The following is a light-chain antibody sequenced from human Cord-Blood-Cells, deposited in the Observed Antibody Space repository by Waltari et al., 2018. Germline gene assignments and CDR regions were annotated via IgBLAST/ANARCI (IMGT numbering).Light chain of an antibody. J-gene: IGLJ2*01. Sequence: SYVLTQPPSVSEAPGKPARITCGGNNIGSKSVQWYQQKPGQAPVLVIYYDSDRPSGVPARFSGGNSANTATLTISRVEAGDEEDYYCQVWDSSSDHVVFGGGTKLTVL. CDR2: YDS. CDR1: NIGSKS. CDR3: QVWDSSSDHVV. V-gene: IGLV3-21*04.